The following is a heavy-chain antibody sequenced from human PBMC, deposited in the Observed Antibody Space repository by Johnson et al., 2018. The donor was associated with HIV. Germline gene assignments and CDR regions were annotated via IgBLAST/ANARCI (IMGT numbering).Heavy chain of an antibody. V-gene: IGHV3-69-1*01. J-gene: IGHJ3*02. CDR2: ISRNGGTT. D-gene: IGHD4-11*01. CDR1: QITFSDHW. CDR3: ARDDDYSKVRAFDI. Sequence: EVQLVESGGGLAKPAWSPRLSCAASQITFSDHWMQWVRQPPGKGLEWVSGISRNGGTTGYVGSVTGRFTISRDNAKSSLYLQRNSLRAEDTAVYYCARDDDYSKVRAFDIWGQGTMVTVSS.